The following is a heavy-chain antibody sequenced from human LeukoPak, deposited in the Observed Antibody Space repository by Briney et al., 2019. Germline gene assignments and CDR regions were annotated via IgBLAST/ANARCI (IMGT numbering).Heavy chain of an antibody. Sequence: ASVKVSCKASGYTSTGHYMHWVRQAPGQGLEFMGWINPKTGGTHYAQNFQGRVTMTRDTSISTAYMELSRLTSDDTAVYYCTRGGRYFMDWFDRWGQGTLVTASS. V-gene: IGHV1-2*02. J-gene: IGHJ5*02. D-gene: IGHD2-21*01. CDR3: TRGGRYFMDWFDR. CDR2: INPKTGGT. CDR1: GYTSTGHY.